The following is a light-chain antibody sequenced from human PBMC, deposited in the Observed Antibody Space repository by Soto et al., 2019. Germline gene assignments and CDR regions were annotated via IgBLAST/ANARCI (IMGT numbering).Light chain of an antibody. CDR1: QSTSSY. Sequence: DIPMTQSPSTLSASVGDRVTIPCRASQSTSSYLAWYQQKPGKAPKLLIYQASSLENGVPSRFSGSGSGTEFSLTISSLQPDDFATYYCQQYSSHSTFGQGTKVDIK. J-gene: IGKJ1*01. CDR2: QAS. CDR3: QQYSSHST. V-gene: IGKV1-5*03.